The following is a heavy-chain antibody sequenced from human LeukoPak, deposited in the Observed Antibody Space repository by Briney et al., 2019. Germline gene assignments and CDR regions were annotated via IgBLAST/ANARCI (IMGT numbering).Heavy chain of an antibody. CDR1: GFTFSSFS. V-gene: IGHV3-23*01. CDR3: AKCRTTCYANGFDF. Sequence: GGSLRLSCPASGFTFSSFSMSWVRQAPGKGLEWVSVINGSGGDTHYADSVKGRLPISRDNAKNTLHQQMNSRRGEDTVVYYCAKCRTTCYANGFDFGRQETKVSVSS. D-gene: IGHD2-2*01. J-gene: IGHJ3*01. CDR2: INGSGGDT.